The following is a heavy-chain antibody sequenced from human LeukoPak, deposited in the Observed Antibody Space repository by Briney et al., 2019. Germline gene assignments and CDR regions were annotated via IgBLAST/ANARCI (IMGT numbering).Heavy chain of an antibody. CDR2: INSDGSST. CDR3: ARGRYWNDLPRFDP. V-gene: IGHV3-74*01. J-gene: IGHJ5*02. Sequence: PGGSLRLSCEASGITFNTHGMHWVRQAPGKGLVWVSRINSDGSSTSYADSVKGRFTISRDNAKNTLYLQMNSLRAEDTAVYYCARGRYWNDLPRFDPWGQGTWSPSPQ. CDR1: GITFNTHG. D-gene: IGHD1-1*01.